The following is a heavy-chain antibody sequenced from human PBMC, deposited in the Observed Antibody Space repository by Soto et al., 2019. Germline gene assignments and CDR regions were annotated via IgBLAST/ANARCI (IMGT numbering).Heavy chain of an antibody. J-gene: IGHJ4*02. D-gene: IGHD6-13*01. CDR2: VFPGDSDV. CDR3: ARGPRYSGSPFDY. Sequence: GESLKISCKGSGYRFSTSWIGWVRQTPGKGLEWMGLVFPGDSDVRYSPSFEGQVTISVDNSITTAYLQWSSLKASDTAMYYCARGPRYSGSPFDYWGQATLVTVSS. CDR1: GYRFSTSW. V-gene: IGHV5-51*01.